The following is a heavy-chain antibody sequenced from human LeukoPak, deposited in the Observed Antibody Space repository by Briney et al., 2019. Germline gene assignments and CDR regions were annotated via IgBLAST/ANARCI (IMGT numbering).Heavy chain of an antibody. V-gene: IGHV3-7*03. D-gene: IGHD4/OR15-4a*01. J-gene: IGHJ4*02. CDR2: IKQDGSEK. Sequence: GGSLRLSCAASGFTFSSYWMSWVRQAPGKGLEWVSNIKQDGSEKYYVDSVKGRFTISRDNAKNSLYLQMNSLRAEDTAVYYCARRAGAYSHPYDYWGQGTLVTVSS. CDR1: GFTFSSYW. CDR3: ARRAGAYSHPYDY.